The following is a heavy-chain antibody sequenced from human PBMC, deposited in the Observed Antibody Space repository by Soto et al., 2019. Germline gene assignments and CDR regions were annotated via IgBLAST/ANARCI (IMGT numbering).Heavy chain of an antibody. V-gene: IGHV1-18*01. D-gene: IGHD2-2*01. J-gene: IGHJ6*02. Sequence: ASVKVSCKASGYTFTSYGISWVRQAPGQGLEWMGWISAYNGNTNYAQKLQGRVTMTTDTSTSTAYMELRSLRSDDTAVYYCARDIVLVLVFIAHYYYYGMDVRGQGTTVTVSS. CDR2: ISAYNGNT. CDR1: GYTFTSYG. CDR3: ARDIVLVLVFIAHYYYYGMDV.